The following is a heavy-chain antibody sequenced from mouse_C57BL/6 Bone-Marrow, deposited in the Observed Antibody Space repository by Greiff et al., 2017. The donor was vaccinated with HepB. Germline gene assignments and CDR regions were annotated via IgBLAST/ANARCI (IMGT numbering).Heavy chain of an antibody. CDR2: INPNNGGT. CDR1: GYTFTDYY. Sequence: EVQLQQSGPELVKPGASVKISCKASGYTFTDYYMNWVKQSHGKSLEWIGDINPNNGGTSYNQKFKGKATLTVDKSSSTAYMELRSLTSEDSAVYYCARWDDYDEGFAYWGQGTLVTVSA. CDR3: ARWDDYDEGFAY. V-gene: IGHV1-26*01. J-gene: IGHJ3*01. D-gene: IGHD2-4*01.